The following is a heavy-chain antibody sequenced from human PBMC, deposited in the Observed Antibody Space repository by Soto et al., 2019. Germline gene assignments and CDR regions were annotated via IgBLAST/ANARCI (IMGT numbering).Heavy chain of an antibody. CDR2: INHSGST. V-gene: IGHV4-34*01. Sequence: PSETLSLTCAVYGGSFSGYYWSWIRQPPGKGLEWIGEINHSGSTNYNPSLKSRVTISVDTSKIQFSLKLSSVTAADTAVYYCARGRRNWFDTWGRGTLVTVSS. CDR3: ARGRRNWFDT. J-gene: IGHJ5*02. CDR1: GGSFSGYY.